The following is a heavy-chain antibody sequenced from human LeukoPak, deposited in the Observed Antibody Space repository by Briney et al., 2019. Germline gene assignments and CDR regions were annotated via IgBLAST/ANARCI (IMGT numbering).Heavy chain of an antibody. CDR2: INSDGTTI. V-gene: IGHV3-74*01. CDR3: ARAGYYRFDY. Sequence: GRSLRLSCAASGFTFSTSWMHWVRQAPGKGLVWVSRINSDGTTIDYADSVKGRFTISRGNAKNTLYLQMNSLRDEDTAVYYCARAGYYRFDYWGQGTLVTVSS. D-gene: IGHD2/OR15-2a*01. CDR1: GFTFSTSW. J-gene: IGHJ4*02.